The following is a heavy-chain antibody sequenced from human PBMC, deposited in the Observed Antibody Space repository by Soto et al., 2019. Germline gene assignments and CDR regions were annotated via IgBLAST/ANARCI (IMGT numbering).Heavy chain of an antibody. D-gene: IGHD2-2*01. CDR2: IYYSGST. V-gene: IGHV4-39*01. Sequence: PSETLSLTCTVSGGSISSSSYYWGWIRQPPGKGLEWIGSIYYSGSTYYNPSLKSRVTISVDTSKNQFSLKLSSVTAADTAVYYCARRKRDIVVVPDAIPPYYGMDVWGQGTTVPVSS. CDR3: ARRKRDIVVVPDAIPPYYGMDV. CDR1: GGSISSSSYY. J-gene: IGHJ6*02.